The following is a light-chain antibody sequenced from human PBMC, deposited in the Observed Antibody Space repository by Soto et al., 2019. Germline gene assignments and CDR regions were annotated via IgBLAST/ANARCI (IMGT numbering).Light chain of an antibody. CDR3: QQYGSLPYT. V-gene: IGKV3-20*01. CDR2: DAS. CDR1: QSVSSSY. Sequence: EIVLTQYPGTLSLSPGERATLSCRASQSVSSSYLAWYQQKPGQAPRLLIFDASFRTTGIPDRFSGSGSGTDFTLTSSRLEPEDFGVYYCQQYGSLPYTFGLGTSLEI. J-gene: IGKJ2*01.